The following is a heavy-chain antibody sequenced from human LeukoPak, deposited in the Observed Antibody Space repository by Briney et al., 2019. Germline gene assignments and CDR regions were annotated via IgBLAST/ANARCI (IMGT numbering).Heavy chain of an antibody. J-gene: IGHJ4*02. D-gene: IGHD3-22*01. CDR2: INHSGST. Sequence: PSKTLSLTCAVYGGSFSGYYWSWIRQPPGKGLEWIGEINHSGSTNYNPSLKSRVTISVDTSKNQFSLKLSSVTAADTAVYYCASGYYDSSGYPTHYYFDYWGQGTLVTVSS. CDR3: ASGYYDSSGYPTHYYFDY. CDR1: GGSFSGYY. V-gene: IGHV4-34*01.